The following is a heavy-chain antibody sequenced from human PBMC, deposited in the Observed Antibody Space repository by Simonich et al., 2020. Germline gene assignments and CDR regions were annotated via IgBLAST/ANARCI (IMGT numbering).Heavy chain of an antibody. CDR1: GYTFTGFY. D-gene: IGHD2-21*01. Sequence: QVQLVQSGAEVKKPGASVKVSCKASGYTFTGFYMHWVRQAPGQGLEVMGGINPNSGGTNYAQKVQGRVTMTRDTSISTAYMELSRLRSDDTAVYYCARNGLVGILKAFDIWGQGTMVTVSS. J-gene: IGHJ3*02. V-gene: IGHV1-2*02. CDR3: ARNGLVGILKAFDI. CDR2: INPNSGGT.